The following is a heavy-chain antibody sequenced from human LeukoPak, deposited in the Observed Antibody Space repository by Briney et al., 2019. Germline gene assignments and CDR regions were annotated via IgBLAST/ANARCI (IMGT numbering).Heavy chain of an antibody. Sequence: GGSLRLSCAASGFTFSSYAMSWVRQAPGKGLEWVSAISGSGGSTYYADSVKGRFTISRDNSKNTLYLQMNSLRAEDTAVYYCVKDVSYYDFWSGRYWGQGTLVSVSS. CDR3: VKDVSYYDFWSGRY. V-gene: IGHV3-23*01. D-gene: IGHD3-3*01. CDR2: ISGSGGST. CDR1: GFTFSSYA. J-gene: IGHJ4*02.